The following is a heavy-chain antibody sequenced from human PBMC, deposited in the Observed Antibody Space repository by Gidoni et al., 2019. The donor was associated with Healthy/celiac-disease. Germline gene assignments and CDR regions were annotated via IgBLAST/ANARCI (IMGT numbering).Heavy chain of an antibody. CDR2: ISGSGGST. V-gene: IGHV3-23*01. J-gene: IGHJ4*02. D-gene: IGHD3-9*01. CDR1: GFTFSSDA. CDR3: AKDRWGILTVNYYFDY. Sequence: EVQLLESGGGLVQPGGSLRLSCAASGFTFSSDAMSWVRQAPGKGLEWVSAISGSGGSTYYADSVKGRFTISRDNSKNTLYLQMNSLRAEDTAVYYCAKDRWGILTVNYYFDYWGQGTLVTVSS.